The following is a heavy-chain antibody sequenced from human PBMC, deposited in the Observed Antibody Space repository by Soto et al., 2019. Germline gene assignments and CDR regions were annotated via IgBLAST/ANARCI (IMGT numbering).Heavy chain of an antibody. D-gene: IGHD2-15*01. CDR2: IIPILGIA. Sequence: GASVKVSCKASGGTSSSYTISWVRQAPGQGLEWMGRIIPILGIANYAQKFQGRVTITADKSTSTAYMELSSLRSEDTAVYYCARSIGYCSGGSCSYFDYWGQGTLVTVSS. J-gene: IGHJ4*02. V-gene: IGHV1-69*02. CDR1: GGTSSSYT. CDR3: ARSIGYCSGGSCSYFDY.